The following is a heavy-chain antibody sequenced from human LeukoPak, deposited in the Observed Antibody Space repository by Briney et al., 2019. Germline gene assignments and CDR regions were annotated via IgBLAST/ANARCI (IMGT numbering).Heavy chain of an antibody. CDR2: IYYSGST. V-gene: IGHV4-39*01. J-gene: IGHJ4*02. CDR1: GGSISSSSYY. CDR3: ARLGRVATDY. D-gene: IGHD2-15*01. Sequence: SETLSLTCTVSGGSISSSSYYWGWIRQPPGKGLEWIGSIYYSGSTYYIPSLKSRVTISVDTSKNQFSLKLSSVTAADTAVYYCARLGRVATDYWGQGTLVTVSS.